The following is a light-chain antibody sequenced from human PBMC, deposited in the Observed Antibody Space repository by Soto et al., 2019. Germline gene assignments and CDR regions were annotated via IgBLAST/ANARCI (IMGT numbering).Light chain of an antibody. Sequence: DVQMTQSPSSLSASVGDSLTLNCRASQTVTSYLNWYQQKPGKAPKLLIYAASTLQSGVPSRFSGSGSGTEFTLTNISLQPEDFATYYCQQSYRFPKTFGRGTKVEVK. CDR3: QQSYRFPKT. V-gene: IGKV1-39*01. CDR1: QTVTSY. J-gene: IGKJ1*01. CDR2: AAS.